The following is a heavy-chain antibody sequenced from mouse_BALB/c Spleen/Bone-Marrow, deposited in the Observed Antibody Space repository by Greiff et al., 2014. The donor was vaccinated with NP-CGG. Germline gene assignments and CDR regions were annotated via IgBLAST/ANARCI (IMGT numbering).Heavy chain of an antibody. CDR1: GYTFTSYW. V-gene: IGHV1-87*01. CDR3: ARFYEGAMDY. J-gene: IGHJ4*01. CDR2: IYPGDGDA. D-gene: IGHD2-12*01. Sequence: VQLQQSGAELARPGASVKLSCKASGYTFTSYWMQWVKQRPGQGLEWIGAIYPGDGDARYTQKFKGKATLTADKPSSTAYMQLSSLASEDSAVYYCARFYEGAMDYWGQGTSVTVSS.